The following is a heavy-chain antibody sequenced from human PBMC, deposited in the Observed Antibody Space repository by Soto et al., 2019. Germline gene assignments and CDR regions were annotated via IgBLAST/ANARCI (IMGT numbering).Heavy chain of an antibody. V-gene: IGHV3-23*01. CDR1: GFPSSTYA. CDR3: TKSDGCGGGASYTGSYYYFDV. CDR2: ISESGHHT. J-gene: IGHJ2*01. D-gene: IGHD3-16*01. Sequence: DVQLLESGGGLVEPGGSLTLSCAASGFPSSTYALNWVRQAPGKRPEWVSTISESGHHTHYADSVKGRFTISRDKSKNTLSLQMNSLRVDDTAIFYCTKSDGCGGGASYTGSYYYFDVWSRGTLVTVSS.